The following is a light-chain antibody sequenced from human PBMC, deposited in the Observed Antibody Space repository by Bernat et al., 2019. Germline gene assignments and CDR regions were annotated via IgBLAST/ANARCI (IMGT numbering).Light chain of an antibody. CDR2: EVS. J-gene: IGLJ2*01. V-gene: IGLV2-23*02. Sequence: QSALTQLASVSGSPGQSITISCTGTISYVGSYHLVSWYQQHTGKAPKLMFYEVSKRPSGVSNRFAGSKSGNTASLTISGLQAEDEADYYCCSYAGSRTLFGGGTKLTVL. CDR1: ISYVGSYHL. CDR3: CSYAGSRTL.